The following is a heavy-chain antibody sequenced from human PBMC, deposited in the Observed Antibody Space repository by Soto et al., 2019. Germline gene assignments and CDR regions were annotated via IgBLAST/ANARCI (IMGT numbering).Heavy chain of an antibody. D-gene: IGHD2-21*02. CDR3: AREPPTCGSDCYFLDS. J-gene: IGHJ4*02. Sequence: PSETLSLTCTVSGGSISSYYWSWIRQPPGKGLEWIGYIYYSGSTNYNPSLKSRVTISVDTSKNQFSLKLSSVTAADTAVYYCAREPPTCGSDCYFLDSWGQGTLVTVSS. CDR1: GGSISSYY. V-gene: IGHV4-59*01. CDR2: IYYSGST.